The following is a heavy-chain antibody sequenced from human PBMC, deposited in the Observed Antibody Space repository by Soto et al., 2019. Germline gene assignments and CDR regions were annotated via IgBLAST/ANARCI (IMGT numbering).Heavy chain of an antibody. CDR3: ARDLGYYDSSRYYD. D-gene: IGHD3-22*01. CDR1: GYSFTSHY. Sequence: GASVKVSCKAIGYSFTSHYMHWVRQAPGQGLEWMGTIYPGGVNIGYAQKFKGRVTMTTDKSTSTAYMELSSLRSEDTAVYYCARDLGYYDSSRYYDWGQGTLVTVAS. J-gene: IGHJ1*01. V-gene: IGHV1-46*01. CDR2: IYPGGVNI.